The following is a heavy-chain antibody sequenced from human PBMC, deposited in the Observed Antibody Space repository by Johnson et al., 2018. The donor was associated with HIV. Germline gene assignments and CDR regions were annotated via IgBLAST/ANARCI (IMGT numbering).Heavy chain of an antibody. D-gene: IGHD6-6*01. CDR1: GFTFSNAW. J-gene: IGHJ3*02. Sequence: VQLVESGGGLVKPGGSLRLSCAASGFTFSNAWMSWVRQAPGEGLEWVSVIYSGGSTYYADSVKGRFTISRDNSKNTLYLQMNSLRAEDTAVYYCAKVLYSSSSDAFDIWGQGTMVTVSS. V-gene: IGHV3-66*01. CDR3: AKVLYSSSSDAFDI. CDR2: IYSGGST.